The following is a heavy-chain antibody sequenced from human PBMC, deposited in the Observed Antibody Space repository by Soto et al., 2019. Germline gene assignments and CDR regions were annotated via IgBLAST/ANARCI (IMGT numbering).Heavy chain of an antibody. J-gene: IGHJ4*02. D-gene: IGHD3-22*01. CDR2: IYYSGST. Sequence: SETLSLTRTVSGGSISSDDWTWIGQPPGKGLEWIGYIYYSGSTNYNPSLKSRGTISIDTSKNQFSLKRISVTAADTSMDYRARKTGYYYDSNGYYDGGGVYYFDYWGQGALVTV. CDR1: GGSISSDD. CDR3: ARKTGYYYDSNGYYDGGGVYYFDY. V-gene: IGHV4-59*01.